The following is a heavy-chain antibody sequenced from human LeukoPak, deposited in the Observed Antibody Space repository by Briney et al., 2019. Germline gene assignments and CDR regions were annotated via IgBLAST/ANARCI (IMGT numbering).Heavy chain of an antibody. CDR3: ARPVVVPAAFDY. Sequence: GGSLRPSCAASGFTFSSYWMSWVRQAPGKGLEWVANIKQDGSEKYYVDSVKGRYTISRDNAKNSLYVQMNSLRAEDTAVYYCARPVVVPAAFDYWGQGTLVTVSS. CDR2: IKQDGSEK. V-gene: IGHV3-7*01. CDR1: GFTFSSYW. D-gene: IGHD2-2*01. J-gene: IGHJ4*02.